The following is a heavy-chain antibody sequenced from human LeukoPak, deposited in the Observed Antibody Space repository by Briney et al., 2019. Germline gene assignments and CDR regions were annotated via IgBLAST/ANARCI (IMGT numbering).Heavy chain of an antibody. D-gene: IGHD3-22*01. CDR3: ARDASHFDSSGYFHNYYYGMDV. V-gene: IGHV3-48*03. J-gene: IGHJ6*02. CDR1: GFTLSSRP. CDR2: IGNDGRMM. Sequence: GGSLRLSCAASGFTLSSRPMNWVRQAPGKGLEWVSYIGNDGRMMYYADSVKGRFTISRDSAKNSLYLQMNSLGADDTAVYYCARDASHFDSSGYFHNYYYGMDVWGQGTTVTVSS.